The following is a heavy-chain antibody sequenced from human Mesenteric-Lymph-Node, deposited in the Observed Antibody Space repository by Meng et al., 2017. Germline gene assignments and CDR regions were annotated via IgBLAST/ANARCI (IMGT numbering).Heavy chain of an antibody. V-gene: IGHV4-30-4*01. CDR2: IPHRGSS. Sequence: QGQLQESGPGLVKPSQTLSLTCTVSGGSISNSDYYWSWIRQPPGKGLEWIGEIPHRGSSAYNPSLKSRVSMSIDKSKNQFSLKLTSVTAADTAVYHCLRGSGGSVWGQGTLVTVSS. CDR3: LRGSGGSV. CDR1: GGSISNSDYY. D-gene: IGHD3-10*01. J-gene: IGHJ1*01.